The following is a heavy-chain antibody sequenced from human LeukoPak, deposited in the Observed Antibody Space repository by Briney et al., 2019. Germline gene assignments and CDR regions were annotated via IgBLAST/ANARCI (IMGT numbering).Heavy chain of an antibody. V-gene: IGHV3-30-3*01. CDR1: GFTFSSYA. J-gene: IGHJ6*02. CDR3: ARDRTPYYDFWSGRHPPPSYGMDV. CDR2: ISYDGSNK. D-gene: IGHD3-3*01. Sequence: TGGSLGLSCAASGFTFSSYAMHWVRQAPGKGLEWVAVISYDGSNKYYADSVKGRFTISRDNSKNTLYLQMNSLRAEDTAVYYCARDRTPYYDFWSGRHPPPSYGMDVWGQGTTVTVSS.